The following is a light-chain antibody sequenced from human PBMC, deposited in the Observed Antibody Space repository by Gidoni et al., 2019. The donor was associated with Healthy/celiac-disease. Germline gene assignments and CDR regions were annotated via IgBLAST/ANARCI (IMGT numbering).Light chain of an antibody. V-gene: IGKV3-11*01. Sequence: EIVFTQSPATLSLSPGERATLSCRASQSVSSYLAWYQQKPGQAPRLLIYDASNRATGIPARFSGSGSGTDFTLTISSLEPEDFAVYYCQQRSNWSGTFGQGTKLEIK. CDR3: QQRSNWSGT. CDR1: QSVSSY. J-gene: IGKJ2*02. CDR2: DAS.